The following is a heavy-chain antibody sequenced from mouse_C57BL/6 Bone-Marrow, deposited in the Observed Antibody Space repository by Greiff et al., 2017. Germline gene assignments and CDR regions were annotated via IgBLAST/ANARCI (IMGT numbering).Heavy chain of an antibody. CDR3: ARRELVEDYAMDY. Sequence: VQLQQSGAELARPGASVKLSCKASGYTFTSYGISWVKQRTGQGLEWIGEIYPRSGNTYYNEKFKGKATLTADKSSSTAYMELRRLTSEDSAVYFCARRELVEDYAMDYWGQGTSVTVSS. CDR1: GYTFTSYG. D-gene: IGHD6-2*01. J-gene: IGHJ4*01. CDR2: IYPRSGNT. V-gene: IGHV1-81*01.